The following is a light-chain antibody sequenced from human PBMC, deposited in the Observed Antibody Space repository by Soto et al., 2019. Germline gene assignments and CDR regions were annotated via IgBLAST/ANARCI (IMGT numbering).Light chain of an antibody. V-gene: IGKV1-5*01. CDR2: NAS. Sequence: DIQMTQSPSTLSGSVGDRVTITCRASQTISSWLAWYQQKPGKAPKLPIYNASTLHSGVPSKFSGSGSGTDFTLTISGLQPEDFATYHCQQTYSDISFGGGTKVDIK. J-gene: IGKJ4*01. CDR3: QQTYSDIS. CDR1: QTISSW.